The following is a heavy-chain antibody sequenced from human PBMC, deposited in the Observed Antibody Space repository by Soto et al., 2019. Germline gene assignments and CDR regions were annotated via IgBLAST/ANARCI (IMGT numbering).Heavy chain of an antibody. CDR2: IYYSGIT. V-gene: IGHV4-39*01. CDR1: GVSISNSSYY. Sequence: SETLSLTCTVSGVSISNSSYYWGWIRRPPGKGLEWIGTIYYSGITYYNPSLKSRVTISVDTSKSQFSLKLTSVTAADTAAYYCARHGSNWGQGTLVTVSS. J-gene: IGHJ4*02. CDR3: ARHGSN.